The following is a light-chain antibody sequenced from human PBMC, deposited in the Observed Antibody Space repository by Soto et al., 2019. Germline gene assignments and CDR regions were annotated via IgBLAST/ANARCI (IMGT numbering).Light chain of an antibody. J-gene: IGLJ3*02. V-gene: IGLV1-44*01. CDR1: SSNIGSNS. CDR3: ASWDTSLKVV. CDR2: NNN. Sequence: QSVLTQPPSVSATPGQRVTISCSGGSSNIGSNSVNWYQQVPGMAPKLLIYNNNQRPSGVPDRFSGSKSGTSASLAISGLQCEDEADFYCASWDTSLKVVFGGGTKLTVL.